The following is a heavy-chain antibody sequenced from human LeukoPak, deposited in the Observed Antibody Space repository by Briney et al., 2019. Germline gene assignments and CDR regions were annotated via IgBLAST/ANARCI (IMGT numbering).Heavy chain of an antibody. D-gene: IGHD5-24*01. Sequence: SVKVSCKASGGTFSSYAISWVRQAPGQGLEWMGGIIPIFGTANYAQKSQGRVTITADESTSTAYMELSSLRSEDTAVYYCARRRDGYRSYYFDYWGQGTLVTVSS. CDR3: ARRRDGYRSYYFDY. CDR2: IIPIFGTA. CDR1: GGTFSSYA. J-gene: IGHJ4*02. V-gene: IGHV1-69*13.